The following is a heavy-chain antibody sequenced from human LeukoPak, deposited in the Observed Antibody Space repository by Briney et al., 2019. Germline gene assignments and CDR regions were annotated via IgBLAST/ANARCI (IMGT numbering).Heavy chain of an antibody. CDR1: GGPISYYY. CDR3: ATSIVGATKFLDY. J-gene: IGHJ4*02. V-gene: IGHV4-59*01. D-gene: IGHD1-26*01. Sequence: PSETLSLPCSVSGGPISYYYWSWIRQPPGKGLEWIGYIYYSGTTNYNPSLKSRVTISIDTSKNEFCLKLSSATAADTAVYYCATSIVGATKFLDYWGQGTLVTVSS. CDR2: IYYSGTT.